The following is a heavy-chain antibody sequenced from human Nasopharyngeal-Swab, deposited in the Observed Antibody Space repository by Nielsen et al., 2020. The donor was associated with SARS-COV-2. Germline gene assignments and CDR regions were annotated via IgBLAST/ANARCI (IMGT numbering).Heavy chain of an antibody. J-gene: IGHJ3*02. D-gene: IGHD3-16*01. CDR3: ARDRTFVAGAPPFDI. Sequence: ASVKVSCKSSGYTFTQYAIHWVRQAPGQGLEWMAWINAGDGGTMYSQKFQDRVTITRDTSATTVYMELSSLTSEDTAVYYCARDRTFVAGAPPFDIWGQGTMVTVSS. CDR1: GYTFTQYA. CDR2: INAGDGGT. V-gene: IGHV1-3*01.